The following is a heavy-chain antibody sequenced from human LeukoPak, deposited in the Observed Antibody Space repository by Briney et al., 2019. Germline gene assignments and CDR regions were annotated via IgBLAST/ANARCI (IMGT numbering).Heavy chain of an antibody. J-gene: IGHJ4*02. CDR1: GFTFSSYA. CDR3: ARGVGYCSSTSCRTSNYYFDY. V-gene: IGHV3-30-3*01. D-gene: IGHD2-2*01. Sequence: GGSLRLSCAASGFTFSSYAMHWVRQAPGKGLEWVAVISYDGSNKYYADSVKGRFTISRDNSKNTLYLQMNSLRAEDTAVYYCARGVGYCSSTSCRTSNYYFDYWGQGTLVTVSS. CDR2: ISYDGSNK.